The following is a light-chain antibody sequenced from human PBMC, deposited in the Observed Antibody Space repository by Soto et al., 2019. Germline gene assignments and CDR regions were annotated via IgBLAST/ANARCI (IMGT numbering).Light chain of an antibody. V-gene: IGKV1-39*01. J-gene: IGKJ4*01. CDR1: QSIDKY. CDR3: QQSYSTPSLT. Sequence: IQMTQSPSSLSSSGVDRVTITCRASQSIDKYVNWYRQKPGKGPDLLIYAATNLRTGVPSRFSGSGSGTDFTLTISSLLPEDFATYFCQQSYSTPSLTFGGGTKVDIK. CDR2: AAT.